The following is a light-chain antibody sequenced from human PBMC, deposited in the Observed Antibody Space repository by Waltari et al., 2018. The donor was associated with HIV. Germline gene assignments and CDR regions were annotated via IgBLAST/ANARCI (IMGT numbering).Light chain of an antibody. J-gene: IGLJ1*01. CDR1: NIGGKS. V-gene: IGLV3-21*02. CDR3: QVWDSSSNQYV. CDR2: DDR. Sequence: SYVLTQAPSVSVAPGQTAKITCGGKNIGGKSVHWYQQMPGQAPMLVLYDDRARASGIPERFSGSNSGNTATLTISRVEVGDEADYYCQVWDSSSNQYVFGSGTKVTVL.